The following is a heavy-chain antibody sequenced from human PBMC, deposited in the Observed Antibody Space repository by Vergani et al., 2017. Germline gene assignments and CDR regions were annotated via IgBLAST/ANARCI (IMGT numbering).Heavy chain of an antibody. CDR3: ESCRDDYYGSGSYYIQH. CDR1: GGSFSTGGES. V-gene: IGHV4-61*02. CDR2: IYTSGAT. J-gene: IGHJ1*01. D-gene: IGHD3-10*01. Sequence: QVQLQDSGPGLVKPSQTLSLTCTVSGGSFSTGGESWTWLRQSAGKGLEWIGRIYTSGATNYNPSLRSRAIMSVDASKKQLSLKLTSVTAADTAVYYCESCRDDYYGSGSYYIQHWGQGTLVTVSS.